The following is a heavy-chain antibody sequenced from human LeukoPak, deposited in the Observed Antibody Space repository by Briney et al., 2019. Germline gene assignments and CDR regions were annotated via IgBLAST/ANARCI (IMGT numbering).Heavy chain of an antibody. CDR1: GFTFSSYG. V-gene: IGHV3-30*03. CDR3: ASQTYYDILTSSGESDY. J-gene: IGHJ4*02. CDR2: ISYDGSNK. D-gene: IGHD3-9*01. Sequence: GRSLRLSCAASGFTFSSYGMHWVRQAPGRGLERVAIISYDGSNKYYADSVKGRFTISRDNSKNTLYLQMNSLRAEDTAVYYCASQTYYDILTSSGESDYWGQGTLVTVSS.